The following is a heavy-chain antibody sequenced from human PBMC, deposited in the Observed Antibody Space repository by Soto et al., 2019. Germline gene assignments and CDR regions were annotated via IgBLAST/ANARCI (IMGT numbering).Heavy chain of an antibody. Sequence: SETLSLTCAVYGGSFSGYYWTWIRQPPGTGLEWIGEINHSGSTNYNPSLKSRVTISVDTSKNQFSLKLTSVTAADTAVYYCARDKITGLFDLWGRGTLVTVSS. CDR3: ARDKITGLFDL. CDR1: GGSFSGYY. J-gene: IGHJ2*01. CDR2: INHSGST. V-gene: IGHV4-34*01. D-gene: IGHD2-8*02.